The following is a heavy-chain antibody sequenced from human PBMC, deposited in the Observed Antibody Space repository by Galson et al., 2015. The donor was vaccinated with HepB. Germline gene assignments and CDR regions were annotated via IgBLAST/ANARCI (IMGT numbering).Heavy chain of an antibody. Sequence: SLRLSCAASGFIFDDFGLHWVRQAPGKGLEWVSGVNWNGGSLGYADSVKGRFTISRDNAKNSLYLQMSSLKPEDTALYYCAKEILRDFGSGRRQIDNWGQGTLVTVST. CDR2: VNWNGGSL. D-gene: IGHD3-10*01. V-gene: IGHV3-9*01. CDR1: GFIFDDFG. CDR3: AKEILRDFGSGRRQIDN. J-gene: IGHJ4*02.